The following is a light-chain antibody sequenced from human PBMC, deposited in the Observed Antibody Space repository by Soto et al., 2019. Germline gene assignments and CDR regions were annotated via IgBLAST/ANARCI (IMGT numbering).Light chain of an antibody. V-gene: IGKV3-20*01. Sequence: EFVLTQSPGTLSLYPGERATLSCRASQSVSSSLAWYQQKPGQAPRLLISGASSRATGIPDRFSGSGSGTDFTLTISRLEPEDFAVYYCQQYGRARPIIFGQGTRLEIK. CDR3: QQYGRARPII. CDR1: QSVSSS. J-gene: IGKJ5*01. CDR2: GAS.